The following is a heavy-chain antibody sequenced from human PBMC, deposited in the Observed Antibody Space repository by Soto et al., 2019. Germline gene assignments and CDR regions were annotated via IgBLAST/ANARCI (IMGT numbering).Heavy chain of an antibody. CDR2: INDSGNI. CDR3: ARGLILWFGELSRRGGYYYYMDV. CDR1: GGSFSGYQ. D-gene: IGHD3-10*01. Sequence: QVQLQQWGAGLLKPSETLSLTCAVYGGSFSGYQWSWIRQTPGKGLEWIWEINDSGNINYSPSLKSRVTILVDTPKKQISLKLSSGTAADTAVYYCARGLILWFGELSRRGGYYYYMDVWGIGTTVTVSS. J-gene: IGHJ6*03. V-gene: IGHV4-34*01.